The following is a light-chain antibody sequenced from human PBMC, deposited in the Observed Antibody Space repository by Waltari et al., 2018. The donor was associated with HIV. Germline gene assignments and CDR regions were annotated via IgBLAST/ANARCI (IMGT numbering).Light chain of an antibody. J-gene: IGLJ1*01. CDR3: DSRDTDGRLHV. V-gene: IGLV3-19*01. CDR1: SLRRYS. CDR2: GEN. Sequence: SSELTQDPAVSVALGQTVRITCPGDSLRRYSANWYRQKPGQAPVLVLYGENNWPYGIPDRFSGSSSGDTATLTITGAQAEDEADYYCDSRDTDGRLHVFGTGTTVTVL.